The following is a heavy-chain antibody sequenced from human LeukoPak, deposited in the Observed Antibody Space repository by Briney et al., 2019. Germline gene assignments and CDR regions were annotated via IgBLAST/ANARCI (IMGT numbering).Heavy chain of an antibody. D-gene: IGHD2-2*01. CDR1: GYTFTSYG. Sequence: ASVKVSCMASGYTFTSYGISWVRQAPGQGLEWMGWISAYNGNTNYAQKLQGRVTMTTDTSTSTAYMELRSLRADDTAVYYCARGGGSGYCSSTSCKIPWFDPWGQGTLVTVSS. CDR2: ISAYNGNT. J-gene: IGHJ5*02. CDR3: ARGGGSGYCSSTSCKIPWFDP. V-gene: IGHV1-18*01.